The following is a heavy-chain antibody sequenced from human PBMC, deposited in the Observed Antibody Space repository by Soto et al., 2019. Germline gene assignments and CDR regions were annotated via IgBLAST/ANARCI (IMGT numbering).Heavy chain of an antibody. CDR2: IRSKRHGGTA. CDR3: AREPHFDC. V-gene: IGHV3-15*01. J-gene: IGHJ4*02. CDR1: GFTFSNVW. Sequence: PGGSLRLSCAASGFTFSNVWMSWVRQAPGKGLEWVGRIRSKRHGGTAEYTAPVRGRFTISRDDSKDTLYVQMNSLKTEDTAVYYCAREPHFDCWGLGTVVTVS.